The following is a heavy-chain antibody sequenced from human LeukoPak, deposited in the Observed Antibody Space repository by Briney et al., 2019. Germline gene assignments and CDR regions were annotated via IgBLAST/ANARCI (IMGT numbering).Heavy chain of an antibody. CDR3: GRLMGGYDSYFYGMDA. D-gene: IGHD5-12*01. CDR2: IYSGGDT. V-gene: IGHV3-66*01. Sequence: GGSLRLSCAASGFTVSSNYMSWVRQAPGKGLEWVSVIYSGGDTHYADSVKGRFTISRDNSQNTLYLQMNSLRLDDTAVYYCGRLMGGYDSYFYGMDASGQRTTVTVSS. CDR1: GFTVSSNY. J-gene: IGHJ6*02.